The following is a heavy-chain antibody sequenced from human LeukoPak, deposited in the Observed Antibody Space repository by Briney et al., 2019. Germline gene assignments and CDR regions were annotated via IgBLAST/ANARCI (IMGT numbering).Heavy chain of an antibody. D-gene: IGHD5-24*01. V-gene: IGHV3-30-3*01. J-gene: IGHJ4*02. CDR1: GFTFSSYA. CDR3: ARASFQRWLQLGGD. Sequence: GGSLRLSCAASGFTFSSYAMHWVRQAPGKGLEWVAVISYDGSNKYYADSVKGRFTISRDNSKNTLYLQMNSLRAEDTAVYYCARASFQRWLQLGGDWGQGTLVTVSS. CDR2: ISYDGSNK.